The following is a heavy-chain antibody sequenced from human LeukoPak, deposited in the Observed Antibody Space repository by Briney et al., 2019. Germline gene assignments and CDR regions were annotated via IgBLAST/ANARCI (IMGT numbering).Heavy chain of an antibody. CDR3: ARDSPAYDFTDY. V-gene: IGHV1-69*05. D-gene: IGHD3-3*01. CDR1: GGTFSSYA. Sequence: SVKVSCKASGGTFSSYAISWVRQAPGQGLEWMGRIIPIFGTANYAQKFQGGVTITTDESTSTAYMGLSSLRSEDTAVYYCARDSPAYDFTDYWGQGTLVTVSS. CDR2: IIPIFGTA. J-gene: IGHJ4*02.